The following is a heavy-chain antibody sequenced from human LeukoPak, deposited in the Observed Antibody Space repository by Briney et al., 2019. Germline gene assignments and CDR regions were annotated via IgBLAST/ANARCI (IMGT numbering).Heavy chain of an antibody. J-gene: IGHJ4*02. CDR1: GDSVSSNDAA. V-gene: IGHV6-1*01. CDR3: AREPSGHSGSFDY. CDR2: TYYRSKWYY. D-gene: IGHD4-23*01. Sequence: SQTLSLTYAISGDSVSSNDAAWNWIRQSPSRGLEWLGRTYYRSKWYYDYAVSVKSRITINPDTSKNQFSLQLNSVTPDDTAVFYCAREPSGHSGSFDYWGQGTLVTVSS.